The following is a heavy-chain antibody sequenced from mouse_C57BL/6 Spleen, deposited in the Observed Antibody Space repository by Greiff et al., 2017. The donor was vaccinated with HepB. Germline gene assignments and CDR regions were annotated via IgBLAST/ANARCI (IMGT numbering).Heavy chain of an antibody. V-gene: IGHV1-82*01. CDR3: ARELGQGYFDV. CDR2: IYPGDGDT. Sequence: QVQLQQSGPELVKPGASVKISCKASGYAFSSSWMNWVKQRPGKGLEWIGRIYPGDGDTNYNGKFKGKATLTADKSSSTAYMQLSSLTSEDSAVYFCARELGQGYFDVWGTGTTVTVSS. D-gene: IGHD4-1*01. J-gene: IGHJ1*03. CDR1: GYAFSSSW.